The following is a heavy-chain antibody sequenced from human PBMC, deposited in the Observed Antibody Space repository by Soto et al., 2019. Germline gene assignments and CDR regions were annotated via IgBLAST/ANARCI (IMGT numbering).Heavy chain of an antibody. D-gene: IGHD4-4*01. J-gene: IGHJ4*02. CDR2: LSWDSGGI. CDR1: GFAFGGYA. Sequence: EVQLVESGGGFVQPGRSLRLSCTASGFAFGGYAMHWVRQAPGKGLEWVSGLSWDSGGITYADSVKGRFTISRDNAKKSLYLQMNTLRPEDTALYYCVKLRYSSETGNFDYWGQGVLGNVAS. V-gene: IGHV3-9*01. CDR3: VKLRYSSETGNFDY.